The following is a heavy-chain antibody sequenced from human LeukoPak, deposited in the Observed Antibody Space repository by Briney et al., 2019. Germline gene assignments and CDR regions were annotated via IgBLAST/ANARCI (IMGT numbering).Heavy chain of an antibody. D-gene: IGHD6-6*01. V-gene: IGHV3-21*01. CDR3: ARPYSSSAYYFDY. CDR2: ISSSSSYI. CDR1: GFTFSSYS. J-gene: IGHJ4*02. Sequence: GGSLRLSCAASGFTFSSYSMNWARQAPGKGLEWVSSISSSSSYIYYADSVKGRFTISRDNAKNSLYLQMNSLRAEDTAVYYCARPYSSSAYYFDYWGQGTLVTVSS.